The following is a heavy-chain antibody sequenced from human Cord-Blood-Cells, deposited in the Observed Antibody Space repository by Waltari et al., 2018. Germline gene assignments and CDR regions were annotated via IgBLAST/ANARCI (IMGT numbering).Heavy chain of an antibody. Sequence: EVQLVESGGGLVQPGGSLRLSCAASGFTFSSYAMSWVRQAPGKGLEWVSAISGSGGSTYYADSVKGRFTISRDNSKNTLYLQMNSLRAEDTAVYYCAKGTDIVVVVAAIPVGGMDVWGQGTTVTVSS. CDR3: AKGTDIVVVVAAIPVGGMDV. V-gene: IGHV3-23*04. CDR1: GFTFSSYA. CDR2: ISGSGGST. J-gene: IGHJ6*02. D-gene: IGHD2-15*01.